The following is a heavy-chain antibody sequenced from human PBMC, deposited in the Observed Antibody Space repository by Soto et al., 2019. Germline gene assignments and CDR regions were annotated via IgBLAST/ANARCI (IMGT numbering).Heavy chain of an antibody. CDR3: ARDFSSGWYGVY. J-gene: IGHJ4*02. CDR2: ISWNSGTI. Sequence: GGSLRLSCAASGFTFDDYAMHWVRQAPGKGLEWVSGISWNSGTIDYADSVKGRFTISRDNAKNSLYLQMNSPRPEDTALYYCARDFSSGWYGVYWGQGTLVTVSS. D-gene: IGHD6-19*01. CDR1: GFTFDDYA. V-gene: IGHV3-9*01.